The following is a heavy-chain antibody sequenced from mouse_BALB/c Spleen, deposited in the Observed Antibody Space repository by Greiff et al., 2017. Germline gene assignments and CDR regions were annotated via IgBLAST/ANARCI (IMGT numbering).Heavy chain of an antibody. V-gene: IGHV1-9*01. D-gene: IGHD2-3*01. Sequence: QVQLQQSGAELMKPGASVKISCKATGYTFSSYWIEWVKQRPGHGLEWIGEILPGSGSTNYNEKFKGKATFTADTSSNTAYMQLSSLTSEDSAVYYCASGGKDGRFAYWGQGTLVTVSA. CDR2: ILPGSGST. J-gene: IGHJ3*01. CDR3: ASGGKDGRFAY. CDR1: GYTFSSYW.